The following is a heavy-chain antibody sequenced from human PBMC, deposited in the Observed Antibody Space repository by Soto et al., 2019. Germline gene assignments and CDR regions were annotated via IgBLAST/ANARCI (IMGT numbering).Heavy chain of an antibody. CDR2: IYYSGST. Sequence: PSETLSLTCTVSGGSISSYYWSWIRQPPGKGLEWIGYIYYSGSTNYNPSLKSRVTISVDTSKNQFSLKLTSVTAADTAVYFCARSSAVRYSSGWYPDYYFEYWGQGTLVTVS. V-gene: IGHV4-59*08. D-gene: IGHD6-19*01. J-gene: IGHJ4*02. CDR3: ARSSAVRYSSGWYPDYYFEY. CDR1: GGSISSYY.